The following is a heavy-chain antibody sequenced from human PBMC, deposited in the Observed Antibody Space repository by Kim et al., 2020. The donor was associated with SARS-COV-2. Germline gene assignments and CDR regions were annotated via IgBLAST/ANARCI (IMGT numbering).Heavy chain of an antibody. V-gene: IGHV4-59*08. Sequence: SETLSLTCTVSGGSISSYYWSWIRQPPGKGLEWIGYIYYSGSTNYNPSLKSRVTISVDTSKNQFSLKLSSVTAADTAVYYCARRKDDYDSSGFVYWGQGALFTVSP. CDR1: GGSISSYY. CDR2: IYYSGST. J-gene: IGHJ4*02. D-gene: IGHD3-22*01. CDR3: ARRKDDYDSSGFVY.